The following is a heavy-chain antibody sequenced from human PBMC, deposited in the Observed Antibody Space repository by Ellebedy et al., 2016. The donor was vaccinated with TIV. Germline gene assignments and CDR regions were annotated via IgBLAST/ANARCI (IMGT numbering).Heavy chain of an antibody. CDR3: ARGGLAAQRNDLDDY. CDR1: GFPFSEFY. D-gene: IGHD1-1*01. Sequence: GESLKISXAASGFPFSEFYVTWIRQTPGKGLEWLSYISSNGDTTKYADSVKGRFTISRDNAKNTLYLQMNSLRAEDTAVYYCARGGLAAQRNDLDDYWGQGTLLTVSS. CDR2: ISSNGDTT. V-gene: IGHV3-11*04. J-gene: IGHJ4*02.